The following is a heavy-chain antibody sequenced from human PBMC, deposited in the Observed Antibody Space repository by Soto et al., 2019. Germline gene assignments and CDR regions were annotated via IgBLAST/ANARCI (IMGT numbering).Heavy chain of an antibody. V-gene: IGHV4-30-4*01. J-gene: IGHJ5*02. D-gene: IGHD3-16*01. CDR3: ARERYYDYVWGSLKWFDP. Sequence: QVQLQESGPGLVKPSQTLSLTCTVSGGSISSGDYYWSWIRQPPGKGLEWIGYIYYSGSTYYNPSLKSRVTISVDTSKTQFSLKLSSVTAADTAVYYCARERYYDYVWGSLKWFDPWGQGTLVTVSS. CDR1: GGSISSGDYY. CDR2: IYYSGST.